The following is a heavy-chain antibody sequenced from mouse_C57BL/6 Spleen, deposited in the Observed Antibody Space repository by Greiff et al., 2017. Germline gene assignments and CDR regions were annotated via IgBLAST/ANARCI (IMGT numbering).Heavy chain of an antibody. CDR3: ASMIRGLFDY. J-gene: IGHJ2*01. V-gene: IGHV1-82*01. CDR1: GYAFSSSW. CDR2: IYPGDGDT. Sequence: VQLQQSGPELVKPGASVKISCKASGYAFSSSWMNWVKQRPGKGLEWIGRIYPGDGDTNYNGKFKGKATLTADKSSSTAYMQLSSLTSEDSSVCFCASMIRGLFDYWGQGTTLTVSS. D-gene: IGHD2-3*01.